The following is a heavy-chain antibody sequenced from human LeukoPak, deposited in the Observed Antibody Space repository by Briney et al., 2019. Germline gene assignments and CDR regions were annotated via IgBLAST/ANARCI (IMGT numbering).Heavy chain of an antibody. J-gene: IGHJ4*02. Sequence: PGRSLRLSCAASGFTFRSYAMHWVRQAPGKGLEWVAVVSYDGSVKYYADSVKGRLTISRDNSKNTLYLQMNSLRAEDTAEYYCAKRGGSGSPRYFDYWGQGTLVTVSP. D-gene: IGHD3-10*01. V-gene: IGHV3-30*18. CDR2: VSYDGSVK. CDR1: GFTFRSYA. CDR3: AKRGGSGSPRYFDY.